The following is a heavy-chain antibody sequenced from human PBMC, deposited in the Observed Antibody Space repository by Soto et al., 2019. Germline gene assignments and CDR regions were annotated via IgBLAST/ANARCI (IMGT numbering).Heavy chain of an antibody. J-gene: IGHJ6*02. CDR1: GYTFTSYA. CDR3: ARGPGVVPAAMAYYYYGMDV. V-gene: IGHV1-3*01. D-gene: IGHD2-2*01. Sequence: ASVKVSCKASGYTFTSYAMHWVRQAPGQRLEWMGWINAGNGNTKYSQKFQGRVTITRDTSASTAYMELSSLRSEDTAVYYCARGPGVVPAAMAYYYYGMDVWGQGTTVTVSS. CDR2: INAGNGNT.